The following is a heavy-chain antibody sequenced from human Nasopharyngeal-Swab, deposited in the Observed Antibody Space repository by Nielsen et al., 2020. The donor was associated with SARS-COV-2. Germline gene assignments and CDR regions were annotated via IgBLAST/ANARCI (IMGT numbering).Heavy chain of an antibody. CDR3: ASAYGGSYWYFDL. J-gene: IGHJ2*01. Sequence: GESLKISCAASGFTFSSYAVHWVRQAPGKGLEWVAVISYDGSNKYYADSVKGRFTISRDNSKNTLYLQMNSLRAEDTAVYYCASAYGGSYWYFDLWGRGTLVTVSS. CDR2: ISYDGSNK. D-gene: IGHD4-23*01. CDR1: GFTFSSYA. V-gene: IGHV3-30-3*01.